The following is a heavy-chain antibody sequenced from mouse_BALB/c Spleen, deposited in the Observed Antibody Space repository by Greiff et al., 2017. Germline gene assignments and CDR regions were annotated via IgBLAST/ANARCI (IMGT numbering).Heavy chain of an antibody. J-gene: IGHJ4*01. CDR3: ARGGNDAMDY. Sequence: QVQLQQPGAELVKPAASVTLSCNASGYTFTSYWMHWVKQRPGQGLVWIGEINPSNGRTNYNEKFTSKARLTVDKSSSTAYMQLSSLTSEDSAVYYCARGGNDAMDYWGQGTTVTVSS. V-gene: IGHV1S81*02. D-gene: IGHD2-1*01. CDR2: INPSNGRT. CDR1: GYTFTSYW.